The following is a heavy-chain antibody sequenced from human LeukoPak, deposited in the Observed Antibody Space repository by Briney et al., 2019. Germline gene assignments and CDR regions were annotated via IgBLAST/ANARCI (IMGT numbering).Heavy chain of an antibody. D-gene: IGHD3-22*01. V-gene: IGHV3-21*01. J-gene: IGHJ5*02. CDR3: ARGVYDSSGYYYVNWFDP. Sequence: GGSLRLSCAASGFTFSRYSMNWVRQAPGKGLEWVSSISSSSSYIFYADSMKGRFTISRDNAKNSLYLQMNSLRAEDTAVYYCARGVYDSSGYYYVNWFDPWGQGTLVTVSS. CDR2: ISSSSSYI. CDR1: GFTFSRYS.